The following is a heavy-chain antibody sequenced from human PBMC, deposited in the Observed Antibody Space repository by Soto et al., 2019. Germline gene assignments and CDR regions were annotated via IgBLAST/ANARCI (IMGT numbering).Heavy chain of an antibody. J-gene: IGHJ5*02. Sequence: LVMMSLTCTVAGGYIGGHCWSWIRQNPGKGLEWIGYIYYSGSTNYNPSLKSRVTISVDTSKNQFSLKLSSVTAADTAVYYCAKIVVVAATYWFDPWGQGTLVTVSS. V-gene: IGHV4-59*11. CDR1: GGYIGGHC. CDR3: AKIVVVAATYWFDP. D-gene: IGHD2-15*01. CDR2: IYYSGST.